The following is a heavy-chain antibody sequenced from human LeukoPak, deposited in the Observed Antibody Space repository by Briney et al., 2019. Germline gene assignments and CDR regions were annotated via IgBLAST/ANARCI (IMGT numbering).Heavy chain of an antibody. D-gene: IGHD3-3*01. Sequence: GGSLRLACAAYGFTFSSYWMSWVRQAPGKWLEWVANIKQDGSEKNYVDSVKGQFTISRDKAKNSLYLKMKSLRAEETAVYYCARDLDFWSGYYTVDAFDIWGQGTMVTVSS. V-gene: IGHV3-7*01. CDR1: GFTFSSYW. CDR3: ARDLDFWSGYYTVDAFDI. J-gene: IGHJ3*02. CDR2: IKQDGSEK.